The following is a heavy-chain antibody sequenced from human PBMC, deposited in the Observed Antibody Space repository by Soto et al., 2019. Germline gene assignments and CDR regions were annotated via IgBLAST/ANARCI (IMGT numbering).Heavy chain of an antibody. D-gene: IGHD7-27*01. V-gene: IGHV4-30-4*01. Sequence: QVQLQESGPGLVKPSQTLSLTCTVSGGSISTVNYWWSWIRQSPDMGLEWIGHIYNGGSTYNNPSPELPVTMSAATSTIPLSLTLSSVSAAATAVYYCARGPSGDKVDSWGQGTLVTVSS. CDR1: GGSISTVNYW. J-gene: IGHJ4*02. CDR2: IYNGGST. CDR3: ARGPSGDKVDS.